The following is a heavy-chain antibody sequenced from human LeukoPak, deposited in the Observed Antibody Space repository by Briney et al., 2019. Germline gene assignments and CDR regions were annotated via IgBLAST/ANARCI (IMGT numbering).Heavy chain of an antibody. CDR2: IYTSGST. J-gene: IGHJ4*02. D-gene: IGHD6-13*01. CDR1: SGSISSYY. V-gene: IGHV4-4*07. Sequence: SETLSLTSTVSSGSISSYYWSWIRQPAGEGLEWIGRIYTSGSTDYNPSLKSRVTMSVDTSKNQFSLKLSSVTAADTAVYYCASYSSSTWYGLDYWGQGTLVTVSS. CDR3: ASYSSSTWYGLDY.